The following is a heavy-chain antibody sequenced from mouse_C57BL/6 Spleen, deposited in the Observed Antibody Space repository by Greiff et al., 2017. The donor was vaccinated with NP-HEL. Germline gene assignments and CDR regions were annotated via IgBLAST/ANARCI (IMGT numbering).Heavy chain of an antibody. CDR3: ARSYYGSSFYFDY. CDR2: ISSGGSYT. D-gene: IGHD1-1*01. CDR1: GFTFSSYG. Sequence: EVQVVESGGDLVKPGGSLKLSCAASGFTFSSYGMSWVRQTPDKRLEWVATISSGGSYTYYPDSVKGRFTISRDNAKNTLYLQMSSLKSEDTAMYYCARSYYGSSFYFDYWGQGTTLTVSS. V-gene: IGHV5-6*01. J-gene: IGHJ2*01.